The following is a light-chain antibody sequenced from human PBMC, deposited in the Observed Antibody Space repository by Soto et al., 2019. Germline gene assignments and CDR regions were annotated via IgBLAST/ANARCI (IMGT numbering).Light chain of an antibody. Sequence: QSALTQPPSASGSPGQSVTISCTGTSSDVGGYKYVSWYQQHPGKAPQLMIYEVSKRPSGVPDRFSGSKSGNTASLTVSGLQAEDEADYSCSSYAGGINLEVFATGTKVTVL. CDR2: EVS. V-gene: IGLV2-8*01. CDR1: SSDVGGYKY. J-gene: IGLJ1*01. CDR3: SSYAGGINLEV.